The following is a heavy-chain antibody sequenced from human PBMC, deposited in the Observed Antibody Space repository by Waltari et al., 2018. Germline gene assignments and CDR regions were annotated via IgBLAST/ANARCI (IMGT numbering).Heavy chain of an antibody. CDR1: GFSFSTYW. J-gene: IGHJ4*02. Sequence: EVQLVESGGGLVQPGGSLRLSCAASGFSFSTYWMSWVRQAPGKGLESGTNIKVDGSGTYCVDSVEGRFTIARDNAKNSLLLQMNSLRIEDAAVYYCARWMDASGWCGDYWGQGNVGTVSS. CDR2: IKVDGSGT. V-gene: IGHV3-7*01. CDR3: ARWMDASGWCGDY. D-gene: IGHD6-19*01.